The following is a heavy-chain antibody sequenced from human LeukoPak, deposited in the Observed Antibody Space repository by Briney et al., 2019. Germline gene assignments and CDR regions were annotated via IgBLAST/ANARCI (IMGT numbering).Heavy chain of an antibody. D-gene: IGHD6-6*01. CDR3: TREADPAFSASSSPDF. CDR2: IKTDGSIT. CDR1: GFGFSNFW. Sequence: GGSLRLSCAASGFGFSNFWMHWVRQAPGKGLEWVSRIKTDGSITAYADSVKGRFTISRDNAKNTFYLHMNSLKGEDTATYFCTREADPAFSASSSPDFWGQGTPVTVS. J-gene: IGHJ4*02. V-gene: IGHV3-74*01.